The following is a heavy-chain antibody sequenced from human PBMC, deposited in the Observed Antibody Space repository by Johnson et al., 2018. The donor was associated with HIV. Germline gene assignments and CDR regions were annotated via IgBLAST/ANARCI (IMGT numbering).Heavy chain of an antibody. V-gene: IGHV3-13*01. CDR1: GFSFSNYD. J-gene: IGHJ3*02. D-gene: IGHD4-23*01. CDR3: AKAGNGDAFDI. Sequence: VQLVESGGGLVQPGGSLRLSCAASGFSFSNYDMHWVRQVTGYGLEWVSGLGTAGDTYYRGSVKGRFTIARDNSKNTLYLQMNSLRAEDTAVYYCAKAGNGDAFDIWGQGTMVTVSS. CDR2: LGTAGDT.